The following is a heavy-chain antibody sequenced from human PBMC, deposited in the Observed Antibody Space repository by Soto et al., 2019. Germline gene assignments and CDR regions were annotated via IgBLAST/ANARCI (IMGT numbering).Heavy chain of an antibody. Sequence: PSETLSLTCTVSGGSISSYDWSRIRQPPGKGLEWIGYIYYSGSTNYNPSLKSRVTISVDTSKNQFSLKLSSVTAADTAVYYCARDLGRPYSGSYYVGFDYWGQGTLVPASS. CDR1: GGSISSYD. V-gene: IGHV4-59*01. J-gene: IGHJ4*02. CDR2: IYYSGST. CDR3: ARDLGRPYSGSYYVGFDY. D-gene: IGHD1-26*01.